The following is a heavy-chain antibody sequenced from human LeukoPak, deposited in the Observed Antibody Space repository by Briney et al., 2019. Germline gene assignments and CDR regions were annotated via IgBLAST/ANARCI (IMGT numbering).Heavy chain of an antibody. D-gene: IGHD4-17*01. J-gene: IGHJ4*02. Sequence: SETLSLTCTVSGGSISSGGYYWSWIRQPPGKGLEWIGEINHSGSTNYNPSLKSRVTISVDTSKNQFSLKLSSVTAADTAVYYCASSEGATTVTPSSRFDYWGQGTLVTVSS. CDR3: ASSEGATTVTPSSRFDY. CDR1: GGSISSGGYY. V-gene: IGHV4-39*07. CDR2: INHSGST.